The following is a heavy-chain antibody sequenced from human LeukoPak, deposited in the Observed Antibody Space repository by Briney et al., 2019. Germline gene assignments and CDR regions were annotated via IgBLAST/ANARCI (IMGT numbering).Heavy chain of an antibody. CDR1: GGSFSGYY. Sequence: PSETLSLTCAVYGGSFSGYYWSWIRQPPGKGLEWIGKINHSGSTNYNPSLKSRVTISVDTSKNQFSLKLSSVTAADTAVYYCARGPRIAVAGRRSWFDPWGQGTLVTVSS. V-gene: IGHV4-34*01. CDR2: INHSGST. D-gene: IGHD6-19*01. CDR3: ARGPRIAVAGRRSWFDP. J-gene: IGHJ5*02.